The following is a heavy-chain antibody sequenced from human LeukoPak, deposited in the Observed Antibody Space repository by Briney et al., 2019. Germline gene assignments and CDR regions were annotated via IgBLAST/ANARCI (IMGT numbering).Heavy chain of an antibody. CDR3: AREGTAINSDYYYGMDV. Sequence: GGSLRLSCVASGFTFGSYSMHWVRQAPGKGLEWVAVISYDGKMKSYADSVKGRFTISRDNAKNSLYLQMNSLRAEDTAVYYCAREGTAINSDYYYGMDVWGQGTTVTVSS. CDR1: GFTFGSYS. J-gene: IGHJ6*02. V-gene: IGHV3-30*04. CDR2: ISYDGKMK. D-gene: IGHD2-21*01.